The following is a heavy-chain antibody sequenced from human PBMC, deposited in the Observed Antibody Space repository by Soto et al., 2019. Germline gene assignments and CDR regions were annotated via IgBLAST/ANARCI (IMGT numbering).Heavy chain of an antibody. D-gene: IGHD2-2*01. CDR3: ARDYSSYAPFAY. CDR1: GFTFSSCA. V-gene: IGHV3-48*01. J-gene: IGHJ4*02. CDR2: ISSSSSTI. Sequence: GGSLRLSCAASGFTFSSCAMGWVRQAPGKGLEWVSYISSSSSTIYYADSVKGRFTISRDNAKNSLYLQMNSLRAEDTVLYYCARDYSSYAPFAYWGQGTRVPVSS.